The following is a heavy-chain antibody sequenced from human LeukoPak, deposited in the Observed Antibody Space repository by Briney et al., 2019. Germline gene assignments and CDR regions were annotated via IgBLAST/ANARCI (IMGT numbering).Heavy chain of an antibody. J-gene: IGHJ3*02. CDR1: GYTLTELS. CDR3: ATDRLRYFDWLATKDAFDI. Sequence: GASVKVSCKVSGYTLTELSMHWVRQAPGKRLEWMGGFDPEDGETIYAQKFQGRVTMTEDTSTDTAYMELSSLRSEDTAVYYCATDRLRYFDWLATKDAFDIWGQGTMVTVSS. CDR2: FDPEDGET. D-gene: IGHD3-9*01. V-gene: IGHV1-24*01.